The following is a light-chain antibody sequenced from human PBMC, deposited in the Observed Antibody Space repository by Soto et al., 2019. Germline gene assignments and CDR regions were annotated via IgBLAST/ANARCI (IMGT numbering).Light chain of an antibody. CDR3: QTWGTGIHVV. V-gene: IGLV4-69*01. CDR2: LNSDGSH. Sequence: QSVLTQSPSASASLGASVKLTCTLSSGHSDYAIAWHQQQPEKGPRFLMKLNSDGSHNKGDEIPDRFSGSTSGADRYLTISSLQSEDEADYYCQTWGTGIHVVFGGGTKVTVL. CDR1: SGHSDYA. J-gene: IGLJ2*01.